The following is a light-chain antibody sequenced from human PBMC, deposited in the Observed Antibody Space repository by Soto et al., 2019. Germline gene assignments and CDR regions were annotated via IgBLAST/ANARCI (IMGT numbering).Light chain of an antibody. CDR3: SSYTNTNTYV. Sequence: QSMLTQPASVSGSPGQSITISCTGTSSDVGAYDSVSWYQQHPGKAPKLMIYEVINRSSGVSNRFSGSKSGNTASLTISGLQAEDEADYHCSSYTNTNTYVFGTGTKVTVL. J-gene: IGLJ1*01. V-gene: IGLV2-14*01. CDR1: SSDVGAYDS. CDR2: EVI.